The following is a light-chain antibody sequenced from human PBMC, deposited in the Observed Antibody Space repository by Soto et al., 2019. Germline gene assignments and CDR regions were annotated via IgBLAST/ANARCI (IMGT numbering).Light chain of an antibody. CDR1: SSDVGSYNL. Sequence: QSALTQPASVSGSPGQSITISCTGTSSDVGSYNLVSWYQQHPGKAPKLMIYEGSKRPSGVSNRFSGSKSGNTASLTISGLQAENEADYYCCSYAGSPYAFGIGTKVTVL. CDR3: CSYAGSPYA. J-gene: IGLJ1*01. V-gene: IGLV2-23*01. CDR2: EGS.